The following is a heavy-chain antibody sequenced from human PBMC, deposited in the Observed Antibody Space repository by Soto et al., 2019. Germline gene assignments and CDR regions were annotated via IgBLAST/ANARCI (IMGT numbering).Heavy chain of an antibody. CDR1: GGSVRSGSYY. D-gene: IGHD1-1*01. J-gene: IGHJ4*02. V-gene: IGHV4-61*01. CDR2: IYYTGTT. CDR3: ARERTGDPTFFDY. Sequence: SETLSLTCTVSGGSVRSGSYYWSWIRQPPGKGLEWIGFIYYTGTTNYNPSLKSRVTISVDTSKNQFSLNLLSLTAADTAVYYCARERTGDPTFFDYWGQGALVTVSS.